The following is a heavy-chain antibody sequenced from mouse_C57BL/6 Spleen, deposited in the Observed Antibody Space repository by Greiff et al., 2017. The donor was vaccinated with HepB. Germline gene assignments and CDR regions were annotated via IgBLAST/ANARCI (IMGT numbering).Heavy chain of an antibody. CDR1: GYTFTDYY. J-gene: IGHJ2*01. V-gene: IGHV1-19*01. CDR2: INPYNGGT. D-gene: IGHD1-1*01. CDR3: ARPYGSSLHYFDY. Sequence: VQLQQSGPVLVKPGASVKMSCKASGYTFTDYYMNWVKQSHGKSLEWIGVINPYNGGTSYNQKFKGKATLTVDKSSSTAYMELNSLTSEDSAVYYCARPYGSSLHYFDYWGQGTTLTVSS.